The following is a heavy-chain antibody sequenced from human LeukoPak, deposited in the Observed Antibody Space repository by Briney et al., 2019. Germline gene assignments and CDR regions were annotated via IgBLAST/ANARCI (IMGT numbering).Heavy chain of an antibody. Sequence: GGSLRLSCAASGFTVSSNYMSWVRQAPGKGLEWVSGISGSGGRTYYADSVKGRFIISRDNSKNTMYLQMNSLRAEDTAIFYCAKELRYNFGHDDRGQGTLVTVSS. J-gene: IGHJ4*02. D-gene: IGHD1-1*01. CDR2: ISGSGGRT. CDR1: GFTVSSNY. CDR3: AKELRYNFGHDD. V-gene: IGHV3-23*01.